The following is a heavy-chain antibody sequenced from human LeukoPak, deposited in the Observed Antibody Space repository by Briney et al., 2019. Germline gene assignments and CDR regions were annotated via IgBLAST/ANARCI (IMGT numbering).Heavy chain of an antibody. J-gene: IGHJ4*02. D-gene: IGHD6-6*01. CDR1: GYSFTDYY. CDR2: VSPNGGST. CDR3: ARGGWGSSPYFDY. Sequence: ASVKVSCKASGYSFTDYYMHWVRQAPGQGLEWVGRVSPNGGSTDYAQKFQGRVTITRDTSINTDYMELNRLRSDDTAVYYCARGGWGSSPYFDYWGQGTLVTVSS. V-gene: IGHV1-2*02.